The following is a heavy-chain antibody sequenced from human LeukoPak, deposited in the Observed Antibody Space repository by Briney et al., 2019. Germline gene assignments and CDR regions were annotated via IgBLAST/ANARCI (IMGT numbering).Heavy chain of an antibody. J-gene: IGHJ3*02. V-gene: IGHV3-53*01. CDR1: GFIVSSSY. CDR3: AKTYMWSIDAFHI. CDR2: IYSGGST. Sequence: GRSLRLSSAASGFIVSSSYTSWVRQAPGKRLEWVSVIYSGGSTYYADSVKGRVTISRDNSKNTLFLQLNSLRAEDAAVYYCAKTYMWSIDAFHIWGQGTMVTVSS. D-gene: IGHD2-8*02.